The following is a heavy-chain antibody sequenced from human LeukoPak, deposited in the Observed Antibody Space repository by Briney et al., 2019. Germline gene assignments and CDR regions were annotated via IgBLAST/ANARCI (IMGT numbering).Heavy chain of an antibody. CDR3: ARRQQAVAGTLDY. CDR1: GFTFSSYA. V-gene: IGHV3-30*04. J-gene: IGHJ4*02. CDR2: ISYDGSNK. Sequence: AGGSLRLSCAASGFTFSSYAMHWVRQAPGKGLEWVAVISYDGSNKYYADSVKGRFTISRDNSKNTLYLQMNSLRAEDTAVYYCARRQQAVAGTLDYWGQGTLVTVSS. D-gene: IGHD6-19*01.